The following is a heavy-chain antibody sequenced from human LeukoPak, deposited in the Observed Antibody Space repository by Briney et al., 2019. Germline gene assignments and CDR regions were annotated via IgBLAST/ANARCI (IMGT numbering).Heavy chain of an antibody. Sequence: GGSLRLSCAASGFTFSHYSMNWVHQAPGKGLEWVSSISSGGSYIHYADSVKGRFTISRDNAKNTLYLQMNSLRVEDTAVYYCARGHGDWFDPWGQGTLVTVSS. CDR1: GFTFSHYS. V-gene: IGHV3-21*04. CDR2: ISSGGSYI. D-gene: IGHD2-8*01. CDR3: ARGHGDWFDP. J-gene: IGHJ5*02.